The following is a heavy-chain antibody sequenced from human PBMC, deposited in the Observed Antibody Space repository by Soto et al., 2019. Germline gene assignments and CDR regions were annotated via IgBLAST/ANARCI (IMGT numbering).Heavy chain of an antibody. CDR1: GGSISSGGYY. V-gene: IGHV4-31*03. J-gene: IGHJ6*02. CDR2: IYYSGST. CDR3: AANTGYDFWSGYYSGYYYGMDV. Sequence: PSETLSLTCTVSGGSISSGGYYWSWIRQHPGKGLEWIGYIYYSGSTYYNPSLKSRVTISVDTSKNQFSLKLSSVTAADTAVYYRAANTGYDFWSGYYSGYYYGMDVWGQGTTVTVSS. D-gene: IGHD3-3*01.